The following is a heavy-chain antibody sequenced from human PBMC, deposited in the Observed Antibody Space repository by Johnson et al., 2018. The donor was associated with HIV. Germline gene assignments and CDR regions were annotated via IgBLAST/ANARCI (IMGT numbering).Heavy chain of an antibody. V-gene: IGHV3-20*04. CDR2: INWNGGSK. Sequence: EQLVESGGGVVRAGGSLRLSCAASGFRFDDYGMTWVRQAPGKGLEWVSGINWNGGSKGYGDSVKGRFTISRDNAKNSLYMQMNSLRAEDTALYYCARGVGGAGDDAFDIWGQGTMVTVSS. D-gene: IGHD6-19*01. CDR3: ARGVGGAGDDAFDI. CDR1: GFRFDDYG. J-gene: IGHJ3*02.